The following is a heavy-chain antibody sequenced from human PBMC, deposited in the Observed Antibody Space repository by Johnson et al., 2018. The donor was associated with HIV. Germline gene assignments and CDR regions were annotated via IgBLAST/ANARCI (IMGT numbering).Heavy chain of an antibody. CDR2: ISWDGGST. Sequence: VQLVESGGVVVQPGGSLRLSCAASGFTFDDYAMHWVRQAPGKGLEWVSLISWDGGSTYYADSVTGRFPISRDNSKNTLYLQMNSLRAEDTAVYYCARDSGSSWTSHAFDIWGQGTMVTVSS. J-gene: IGHJ3*02. V-gene: IGHV3-43D*03. CDR1: GFTFDDYA. CDR3: ARDSGSSWTSHAFDI. D-gene: IGHD6-13*01.